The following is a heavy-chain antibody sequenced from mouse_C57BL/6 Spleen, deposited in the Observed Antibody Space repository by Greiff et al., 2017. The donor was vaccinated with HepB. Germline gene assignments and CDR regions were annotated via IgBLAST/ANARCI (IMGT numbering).Heavy chain of an antibody. CDR1: GFSLTSYG. J-gene: IGHJ1*03. D-gene: IGHD1-1*01. V-gene: IGHV2-2*01. Sequence: VQLVESGPGLVQPSQSLSITCTVSGFSLTSYGVHWVRQSPGKGLEWLGVIWSGGSTDYNAAFISRLSISKDNSKSQVFFKMNSLQADDTAIYYCARNYYGSSYGNFDVWGTGTTVTVSS. CDR3: ARNYYGSSYGNFDV. CDR2: IWSGGST.